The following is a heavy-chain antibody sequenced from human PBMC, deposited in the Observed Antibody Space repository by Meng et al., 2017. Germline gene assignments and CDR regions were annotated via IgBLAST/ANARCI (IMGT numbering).Heavy chain of an antibody. CDR3: AKDVDYGDYGDYGMDV. D-gene: IGHD4-17*01. CDR2: ISGSGGST. CDR1: GFTFSSYA. V-gene: IGHV3-23*01. J-gene: IGHJ6*02. Sequence: GESLKISCAASGFTFSSYAMSWVRQAPGKGLEWVSAISGSGGSTYYADSVKGRFTISRDNSKNTLYLQMNSLRAEDTAVYYCAKDVDYGDYGDYGMDVWGQGTTVTVSS.